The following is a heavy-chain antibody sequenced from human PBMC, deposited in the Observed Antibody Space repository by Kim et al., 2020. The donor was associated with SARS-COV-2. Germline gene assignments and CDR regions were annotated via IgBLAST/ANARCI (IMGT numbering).Heavy chain of an antibody. CDR2: INHSGST. V-gene: IGHV4-34*01. CDR1: GGSFSGYY. D-gene: IGHD6-13*01. Sequence: SETLSLTCAVYGGSFSGYYWSWIRQPPGKGLEWIGEINHSGSTNYNPSLKSRVTISVDTSKNQFSLKLSSVTAADTAVYYCAGQQLALPRMTRRSWYFDLWGRGTLVTVSS. CDR3: AGQQLALPRMTRRSWYFDL. J-gene: IGHJ2*01.